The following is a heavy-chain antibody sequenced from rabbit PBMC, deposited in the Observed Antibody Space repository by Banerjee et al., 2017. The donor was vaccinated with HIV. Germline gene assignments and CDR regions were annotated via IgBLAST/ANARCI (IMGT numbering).Heavy chain of an antibody. CDR3: ARDWADSNGYSYAYDLNL. V-gene: IGHV1S45*01. CDR2: IGAGSSGTT. Sequence: EQLVESGGGLVQPEGSLTLTCKASGFTLSSYWMWWVLQAPGKGLEWIACIGAGSSGTTYYASWAKGRFTISKTSSTTVTLQMTSLTAADTATYFCARDWADSNGYSYAYDLNLWGPGTLVTVS. J-gene: IGHJ4*01. D-gene: IGHD6-1*01. CDR1: GFTLSSYW.